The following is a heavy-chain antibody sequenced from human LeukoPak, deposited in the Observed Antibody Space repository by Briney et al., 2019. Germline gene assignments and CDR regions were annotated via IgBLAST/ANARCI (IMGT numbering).Heavy chain of an antibody. CDR1: GFTFSSYS. V-gene: IGHV3-21*01. CDR3: ARDRSFFDAFGI. Sequence: PGGSLRLSCAASGFTFSSYSMNWVRQAPGKGLEWVSSISSSSSYIYYADSVKGRFTISRDNAKNSLYLQMNSLRAEDTAVYYCARDRSFFDAFGIWGQGTMVTVSS. CDR2: ISSSSSYI. J-gene: IGHJ3*02.